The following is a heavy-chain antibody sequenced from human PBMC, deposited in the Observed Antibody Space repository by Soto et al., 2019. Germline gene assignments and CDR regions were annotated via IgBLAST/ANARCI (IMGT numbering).Heavy chain of an antibody. Sequence: QVQLVQSGAEVKKPGASVKVSCKASGYTFTSYGISWVRQAPGQGLEWMGWISAYNGNTNYAQKLQGRVTMTTDTATSTAYMELRSLRSDDTAVYYCARDRFDVGATNWFDPWGQGTLVTVSS. D-gene: IGHD1-26*01. J-gene: IGHJ5*02. V-gene: IGHV1-18*01. CDR1: GYTFTSYG. CDR3: ARDRFDVGATNWFDP. CDR2: ISAYNGNT.